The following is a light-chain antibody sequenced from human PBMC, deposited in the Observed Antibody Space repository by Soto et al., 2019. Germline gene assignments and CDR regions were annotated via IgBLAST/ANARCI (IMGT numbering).Light chain of an antibody. J-gene: IGKJ5*01. CDR2: DAS. Sequence: EIVMTQSPATLSVSPLEGSAFSCVASQSVSSHLAWYQHKPGQAPRLLFYDASTRATGIPARFSGSGSGTEFTLTISSLQSEDFAVYYCQHYHGWPITFGQGTRLEIK. V-gene: IGKV3-15*01. CDR3: QHYHGWPIT. CDR1: QSVSSH.